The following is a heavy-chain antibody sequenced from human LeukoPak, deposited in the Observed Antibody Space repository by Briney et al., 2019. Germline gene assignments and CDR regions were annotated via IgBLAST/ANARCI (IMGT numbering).Heavy chain of an antibody. CDR2: FDPEDGET. D-gene: IGHD3-9*01. V-gene: IGHV1-24*01. CDR1: GYTLTKLS. Sequence: ASVKVSCKVSGYTLTKLSMHWVRQAPGKGLEWMGGFDPEDGETIYAQKFQGRVTMTEDTSTDTAYMELSSLRSEDTAVYYCATNSIVLRYFDWLPRTDWFDPWGQGTLVTVSS. CDR3: ATNSIVLRYFDWLPRTDWFDP. J-gene: IGHJ5*02.